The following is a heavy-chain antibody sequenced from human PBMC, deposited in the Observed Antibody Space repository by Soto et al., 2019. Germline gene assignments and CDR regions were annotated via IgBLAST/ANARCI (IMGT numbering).Heavy chain of an antibody. D-gene: IGHD2-15*01. CDR3: ARGSGNPAAYYYYYGMDV. J-gene: IGHJ6*02. CDR1: GGSFSGYY. CDR2: INHSGST. V-gene: IGHV4-34*01. Sequence: SETLSLTCAVYGGSFSGYYWSWIRQPPGKGLEWIGEINHSGSTNYNPSLKSRVTISVDTSKNQFSLKLSSVTAADTAVYYCARGSGNPAAYYYYYGMDVWGQGATVTVSS.